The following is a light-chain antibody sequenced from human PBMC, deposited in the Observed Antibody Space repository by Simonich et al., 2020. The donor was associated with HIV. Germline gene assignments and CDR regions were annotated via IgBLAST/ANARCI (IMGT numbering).Light chain of an antibody. CDR1: QSVRSN. V-gene: IGKV3-15*01. CDR3: EQYDSWPPS. J-gene: IGKJ1*01. Sequence: EVVMTQSPATLSVSPGEGATLSCSASQSVRSNLAWYQQKPGQAPRLLIYGASTRATGMPARFSGSGSGTEFTLTISSMQSEDFAVYYCEQYDSWPPSFGQGTKVEIK. CDR2: GAS.